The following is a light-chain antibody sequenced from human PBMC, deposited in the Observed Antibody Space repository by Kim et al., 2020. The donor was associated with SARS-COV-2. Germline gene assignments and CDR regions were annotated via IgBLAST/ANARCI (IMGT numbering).Light chain of an antibody. CDR1: QNIISTS. CDR3: QEYDSSPPRYT. V-gene: IGKV3-20*01. CDR2: AAS. J-gene: IGKJ2*01. Sequence: EIVFTQSPGTLSLSPGERATLSCRASQNIISTSLAWYQQKPGQAPRLLIYAASSRATGIPDRFSGSGSGTDFTLTVSRLEPTDSAVYYSQEYDSSPPRYTFGQGTKLEI.